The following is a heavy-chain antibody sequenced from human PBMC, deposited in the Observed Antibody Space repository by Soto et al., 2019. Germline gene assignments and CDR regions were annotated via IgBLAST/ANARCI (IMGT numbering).Heavy chain of an antibody. V-gene: IGHV3-15*07. CDR3: AWDNSGRFRTDH. J-gene: IGHJ4*02. Sequence: EVQLVESGGGLVKPGDSLRLSCVVSGLKFSDAWMNWVRQAPGKGLEWVGRIKSKGGGETKDYAAPVKGRFATSRDDSRATLHLQMKSLNSAVTAVFYCAWDNSGRFRTDHWGQGTLVTVS. D-gene: IGHD1-26*01. CDR2: IKSKGGGETK. CDR1: GLKFSDAW.